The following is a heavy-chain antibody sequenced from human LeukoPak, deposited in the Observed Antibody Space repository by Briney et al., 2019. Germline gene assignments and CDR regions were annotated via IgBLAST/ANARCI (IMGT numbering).Heavy chain of an antibody. V-gene: IGHV1-2*02. CDR1: GYTFTGYY. Sequence: GASVKVSCKASGYTFTGYYMHWVRQAPGQGLEWMGWINPNSGATKYAQKFQGRVTMTRDTSISTAYMELSRLRSDDTAVYYCARAQWLVRGGFDYWGQGTLVTVSS. CDR3: ARAQWLVRGGFDY. D-gene: IGHD6-19*01. J-gene: IGHJ4*02. CDR2: INPNSGAT.